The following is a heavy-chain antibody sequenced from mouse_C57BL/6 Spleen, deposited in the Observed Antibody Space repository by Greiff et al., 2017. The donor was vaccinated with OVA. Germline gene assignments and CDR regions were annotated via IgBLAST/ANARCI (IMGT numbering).Heavy chain of an antibody. CDR2: IDPSDSYT. CDR1: GYTFTSYW. V-gene: IGHV1-50*01. J-gene: IGHJ2*01. CDR3: ARGDYGSSYDDY. Sequence: VQLQQPGAELVKPGASVKLSCKASGYTFTSYWMQWVKQRPGQGLEWIGEIDPSDSYTNYNQKFKGKATLTVDTSSSTAYMQLSSLTSEDSAVYYCARGDYGSSYDDYWGQGTTLTVSS. D-gene: IGHD1-1*01.